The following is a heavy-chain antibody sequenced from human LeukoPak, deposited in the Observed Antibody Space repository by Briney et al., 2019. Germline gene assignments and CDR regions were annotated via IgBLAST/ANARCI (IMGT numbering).Heavy chain of an antibody. Sequence: GGSLRLSYAASGFTFSSYWMSWVRQAPGKGLEWVANIKQDGSEKYYVDSVKGRFTISRDNAKNSLYLQMNSLRAEDTAVYYCARAPGYSSGWYGYYYYYYMDVWGKGTTVTVSS. D-gene: IGHD6-19*01. CDR1: GFTFSSYW. V-gene: IGHV3-7*01. CDR2: IKQDGSEK. J-gene: IGHJ6*03. CDR3: ARAPGYSSGWYGYYYYYYMDV.